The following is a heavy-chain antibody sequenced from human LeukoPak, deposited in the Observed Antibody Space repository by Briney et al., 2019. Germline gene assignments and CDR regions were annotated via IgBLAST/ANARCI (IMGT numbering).Heavy chain of an antibody. Sequence: SETLSLTCTVSRGSINDYYWGWIRQPPGKGLEWIGYVYYTGSTNYNPSLKSRFTISVDTSKNQYSLKLISVTAADTAVYYCARGGSFYRGDYYDYWGQGTPVTVTS. CDR3: ARGGSFYRGDYYDY. D-gene: IGHD1-26*01. CDR2: VYYTGST. CDR1: RGSINDYY. V-gene: IGHV4-59*01. J-gene: IGHJ4*02.